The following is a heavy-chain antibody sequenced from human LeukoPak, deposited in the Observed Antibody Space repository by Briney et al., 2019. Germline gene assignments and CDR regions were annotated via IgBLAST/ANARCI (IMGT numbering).Heavy chain of an antibody. CDR2: IQNDGSKK. V-gene: IGHV3-30*02. CDR3: ARDLHPWAGDY. Sequence: GGSLRLSCAASGFSFGSYGMHWVRQAPGKGLEWVAFIQNDGSKKYYADYVKGLFTISRDNSKNTLDLQMNNLRAEDTALYYCARDLHPWAGDYWGKGALVTVSS. CDR1: GFSFGSYG. J-gene: IGHJ4*02.